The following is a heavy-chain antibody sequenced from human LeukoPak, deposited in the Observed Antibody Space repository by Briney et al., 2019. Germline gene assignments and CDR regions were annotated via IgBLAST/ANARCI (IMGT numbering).Heavy chain of an antibody. V-gene: IGHV4-38-2*02. CDR2: IYHSGST. CDR3: ARVIAVAGPSAPYDY. Sequence: SETLSLACTVSGYSISSGYYWGWIRQPPGKGLEWIGSIYHSGSTYYNPSLKSRVTISVDTSKNQFSLKLSSVTAADTAVYYCARVIAVAGPSAPYDYWGQGTLVTVSS. J-gene: IGHJ4*02. D-gene: IGHD6-19*01. CDR1: GYSISSGYY.